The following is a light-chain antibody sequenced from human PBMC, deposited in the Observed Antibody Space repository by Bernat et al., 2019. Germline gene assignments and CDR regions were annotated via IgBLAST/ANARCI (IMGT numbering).Light chain of an antibody. CDR2: DVS. Sequence: QSALTQSPSASGSPGQSVTISCTGSSSDIGSYNYVSWYQQTPGKAPKLLIYDVSERPSGVPDRFSGAKSGNTASLTVPGLLLDDEGDYYCSSYADTHTLIFGGGTKLTV. J-gene: IGLJ2*01. CDR1: SSDIGSYNY. V-gene: IGLV2-8*01. CDR3: SSYADTHTLI.